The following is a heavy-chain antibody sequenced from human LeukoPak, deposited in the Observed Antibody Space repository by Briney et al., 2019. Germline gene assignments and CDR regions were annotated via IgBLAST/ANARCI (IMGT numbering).Heavy chain of an antibody. J-gene: IGHJ4*02. V-gene: IGHV3-23*01. CDR3: AKVVVGATTIDY. CDR2: ISGSGGST. D-gene: IGHD1-26*01. Sequence: GGSLRLTCAASGFTFSSYAMSWVRQAPGKGLEWVSAISGSGGSTYYADSVKGRFTISRDNSKNTLYLQMNSLRAEDTAVYYCAKVVVGATTIDYWGQGTLVTVSS. CDR1: GFTFSSYA.